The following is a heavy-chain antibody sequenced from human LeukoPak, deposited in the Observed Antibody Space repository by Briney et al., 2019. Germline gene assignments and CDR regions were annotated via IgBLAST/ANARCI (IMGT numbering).Heavy chain of an antibody. D-gene: IGHD2-2*02. CDR1: GCSFTSYG. J-gene: IGHJ5*02. V-gene: IGHV5-51*01. Sequence: GESLKISCKGSGCSFTSYGIGWVRQMPGKGLEWMGIIYPGDSDTRYSPSFQGQVTISADKSISTAYLQWSSLKASDTAMYYCARRVGYCSSTSCYTEVRAPNWFDPWGQGTLVTVSS. CDR2: IYPGDSDT. CDR3: ARRVGYCSSTSCYTEVRAPNWFDP.